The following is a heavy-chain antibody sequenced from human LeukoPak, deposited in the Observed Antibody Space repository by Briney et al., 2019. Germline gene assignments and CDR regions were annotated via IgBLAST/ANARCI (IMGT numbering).Heavy chain of an antibody. Sequence: GASVKVSCKASGYTFTSYYMHWVRQAPGQGLEWMGWMNPNSGNTGYAQKFQGRVTITRNTSISTAYMELSSLRSEDTAVYYCARARRSGYVDYWGQGTLVTVSS. D-gene: IGHD2-15*01. CDR3: ARARRSGYVDY. CDR2: MNPNSGNT. J-gene: IGHJ4*02. V-gene: IGHV1-8*03. CDR1: GYTFTSYY.